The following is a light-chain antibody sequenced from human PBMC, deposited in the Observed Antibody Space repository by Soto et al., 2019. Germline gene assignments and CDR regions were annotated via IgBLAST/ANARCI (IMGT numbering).Light chain of an antibody. V-gene: IGLV2-14*01. CDR1: SSDIGDYNY. J-gene: IGLJ3*02. CDR2: DVS. CDR3: SSSTTTTSLVV. Sequence: QSALTQPASVSGSPGQSITISCTGTSSDIGDYNYVSWYQQYPGKVPKLVIYDVSHRPSGVSNRFSGSKSGNTASLTISGLQAEDEADYYFSSSTTTTSLVVFGGGTKLTVL.